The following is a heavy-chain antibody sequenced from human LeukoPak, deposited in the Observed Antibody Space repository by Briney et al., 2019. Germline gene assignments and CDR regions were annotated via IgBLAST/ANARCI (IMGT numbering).Heavy chain of an antibody. CDR3: AIDYSSGWHFDY. V-gene: IGHV3-23*01. Sequence: TGGSLRLSCAASGFTFSSYAMSWVRQAPGKGLEWVSAISGSGGSTYYADSVKGRFTISRDNSKNTLYLQMNSLRAEDTAVYYCAIDYSSGWHFDYWGQGTLVTVSS. J-gene: IGHJ4*02. CDR1: GFTFSSYA. D-gene: IGHD6-19*01. CDR2: ISGSGGST.